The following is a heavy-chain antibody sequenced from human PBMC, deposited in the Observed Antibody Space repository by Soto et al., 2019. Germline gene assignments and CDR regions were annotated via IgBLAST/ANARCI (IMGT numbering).Heavy chain of an antibody. Sequence: GGSLRLSCAASGFTFSGFSMNWVRQAPGKGLEWVSSISSSSTYIYYADSVKGRFTISRDNAKSSLYLQMDSLRAEDTAVYYCARANGGDSYYYYYYMDVWGKGTTVTVSS. CDR3: ARANGGDSYYYYYYMDV. V-gene: IGHV3-21*01. J-gene: IGHJ6*03. CDR2: ISSSSTYI. CDR1: GFTFSGFS. D-gene: IGHD6-13*01.